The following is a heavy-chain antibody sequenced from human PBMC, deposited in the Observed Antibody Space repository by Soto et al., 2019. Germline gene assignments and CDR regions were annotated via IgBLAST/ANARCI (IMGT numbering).Heavy chain of an antibody. CDR2: IRSKANSYAT. CDR1: GITFSGSS. J-gene: IGHJ6*01. CDR3: TRHIELVGATPPNYYYGMDV. Sequence: GSLKLSCAASGITFSGSSMRWVRQASGKGLECVGRIRSKANSYATAYAASVKGRFTISRDDSKNTAYLQMNSLKTEDTAVYYCTRHIELVGATPPNYYYGMDVWGQGTTVTVSS. D-gene: IGHD1-26*01. V-gene: IGHV3-73*01.